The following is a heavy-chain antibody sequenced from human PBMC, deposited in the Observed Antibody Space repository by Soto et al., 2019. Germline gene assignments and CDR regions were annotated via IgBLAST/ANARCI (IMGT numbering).Heavy chain of an antibody. CDR2: INPNSGGT. CDR1: GYTFTGYY. J-gene: IGHJ3*02. V-gene: IGHV1-2*02. CDR3: ARVGGISPMNSFDM. Sequence: ASVKVSCKASGYTFTGYYMNWVRQAPGQGLEWMGWINPNSGGTNYAQKFQGRVTMTRDTSISTAYMELSRLRSEDTAVYYCARVGGISPMNSFDMWGEGTMFT. D-gene: IGHD3-10*01.